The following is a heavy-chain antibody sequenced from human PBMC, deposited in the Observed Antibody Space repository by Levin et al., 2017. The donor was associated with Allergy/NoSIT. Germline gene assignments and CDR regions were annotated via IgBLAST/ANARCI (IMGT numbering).Heavy chain of an antibody. V-gene: IGHV3-30*18. Sequence: GGSLRLSCAASGFTFSSYGMHWVRQAPGKGLEWVAVISYDGSNKYYADSVKGRFTISRDNSKNTLYLQMNSLRAEDTAVYYCAKDATGTLTDAFDIWGQGTMVTVSS. J-gene: IGHJ3*02. CDR1: GFTFSSYG. CDR3: AKDATGTLTDAFDI. CDR2: ISYDGSNK. D-gene: IGHD1-1*01.